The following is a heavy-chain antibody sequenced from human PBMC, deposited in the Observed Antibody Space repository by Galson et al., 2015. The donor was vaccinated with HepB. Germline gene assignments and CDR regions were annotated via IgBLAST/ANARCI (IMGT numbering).Heavy chain of an antibody. V-gene: IGHV1-69*02. CDR3: ARGQVRDTMVRGVSDYYYYGMDV. CDR1: GGTFSSYT. CDR2: IIPILGIA. Sequence: SVKVSCKASGGTFSSYTISWVRQAPGQGLEWMGRIIPILGIANYAQKFQGRVTITADKSTSTAYMELSSLRSEDTAVYYCARGQVRDTMVRGVSDYYYYGMDVWGQGTTVTVSS. J-gene: IGHJ6*02. D-gene: IGHD3-10*01.